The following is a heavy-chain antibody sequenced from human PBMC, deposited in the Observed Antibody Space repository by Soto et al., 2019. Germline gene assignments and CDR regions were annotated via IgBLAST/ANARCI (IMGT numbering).Heavy chain of an antibody. CDR1: GDSIRAAS. V-gene: IGHV4-59*01. CDR2: IHYNGNT. Sequence: SETLPLTRTGSGDSIRAASWSWGRQRPGKGLEWIGNIHYNGNTKYNPSLKSRVTMSVDTSKNQFSLKLISVTAADTAKYFCAREGNLGRWLQPLDFWGQGTLVTVS. J-gene: IGHJ4*02. CDR3: AREGNLGRWLQPLDF. D-gene: IGHD5-12*01.